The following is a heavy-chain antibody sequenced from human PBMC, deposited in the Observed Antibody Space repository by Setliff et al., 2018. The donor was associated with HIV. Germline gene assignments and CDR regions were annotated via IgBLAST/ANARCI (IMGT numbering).Heavy chain of an antibody. CDR3: ARHSPSDY. CDR2: IYNSAST. J-gene: IGHJ4*02. CDR1: GGSFNGYY. Sequence: PSETLSLTCAVYGGSFNGYYWSWIRQPPGKGLEWIGYIYNSASTSYNPSLKSRVTISVDTSKNQFSLKLSSVTAADTAVYYCARHSPSDYGGQGALVTVSS. V-gene: IGHV4-59*08.